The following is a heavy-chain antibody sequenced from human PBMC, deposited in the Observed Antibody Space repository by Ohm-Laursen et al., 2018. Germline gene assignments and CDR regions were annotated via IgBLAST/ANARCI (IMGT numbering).Heavy chain of an antibody. V-gene: IGHV1-69*13. Sequence: GASVKVSCKASGGTFSSYAISWVRQAPGQGLEWMGGIIPIFGTANYAQKFQGRVTITADESTSTAYMELSSLRSEDTAVYYCASPRGGFPTLDAFDIWGQGTMVTVSS. J-gene: IGHJ3*02. CDR3: ASPRGGFPTLDAFDI. CDR2: IIPIFGTA. CDR1: GGTFSSYA. D-gene: IGHD3-16*01.